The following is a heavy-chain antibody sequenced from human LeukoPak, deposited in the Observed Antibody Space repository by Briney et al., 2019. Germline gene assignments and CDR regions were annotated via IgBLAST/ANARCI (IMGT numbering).Heavy chain of an antibody. Sequence: GRSLRLSCAASGFTFSSHGIHWVRQAPGKGLEWVALIWYDGSNKYYADSVKGRFTISRDNSKSTLYLQMTSLRAEDTAVYYCARDRVSGKADYYYGMDVWGQGTTVTVSS. D-gene: IGHD1-20*01. CDR1: GFTFSSHG. J-gene: IGHJ6*02. CDR3: ARDRVSGKADYYYGMDV. V-gene: IGHV3-33*01. CDR2: IWYDGSNK.